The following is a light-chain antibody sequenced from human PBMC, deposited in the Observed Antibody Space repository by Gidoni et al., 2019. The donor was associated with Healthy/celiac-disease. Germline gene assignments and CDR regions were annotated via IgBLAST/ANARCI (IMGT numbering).Light chain of an antibody. CDR3: AAWDDSLSGYV. V-gene: IGLV1-47*02. CDR1: GSNIGSNY. Sequence: PGQGVTISCSGSGSNIGSNYVYWYQQLPGTAPKLLIYSNNQRPSGVPDRFSGSKSGTSASLAISGLRSEDEADYYCAAWDDSLSGYVFGTGTKVTVL. CDR2: SNN. J-gene: IGLJ1*01.